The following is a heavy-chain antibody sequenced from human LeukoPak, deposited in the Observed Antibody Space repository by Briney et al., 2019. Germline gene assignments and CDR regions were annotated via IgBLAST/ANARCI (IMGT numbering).Heavy chain of an antibody. CDR2: INGDGSSA. CDR3: ARELGYCGHTRCHKPLDF. D-gene: IGHD2-2*01. Sequence: GGSLRLSCVASGFTFSDYWMDWVRQVPGKGLVWVSRINGDGSSASYADSVKGRFTISRDNAKNTMYLQMNSLRGEDTAVYYCARELGYCGHTRCHKPLDFWGQGTLATVSS. V-gene: IGHV3-74*01. CDR1: GFTFSDYW. J-gene: IGHJ4*02.